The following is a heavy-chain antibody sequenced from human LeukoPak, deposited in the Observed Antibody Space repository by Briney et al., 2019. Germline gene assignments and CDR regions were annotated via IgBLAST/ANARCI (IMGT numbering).Heavy chain of an antibody. CDR3: ARDFSDVRGNIFDS. D-gene: IGHD3-10*02. CDR2: ISSSSNYI. V-gene: IGHV3-21*01. J-gene: IGHJ4*02. CDR1: GFTFSSYS. Sequence: PGGSLRLSCAASGFTFSSYSMNWVRQAPGKGLEWVSSISSSSNYIYYADSVKGRFTISRDNAKNSLYLQMNSLRAEDTAVYYCARDFSDVRGNIFDSWGQGTLVTVSS.